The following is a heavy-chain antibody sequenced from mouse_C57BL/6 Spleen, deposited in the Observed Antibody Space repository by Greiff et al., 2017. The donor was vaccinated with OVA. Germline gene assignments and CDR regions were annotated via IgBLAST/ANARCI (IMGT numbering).Heavy chain of an antibody. CDR3: ARSRDGYYGDY. CDR2: IYPGDGDT. CDR1: GYAFSSSW. D-gene: IGHD2-3*01. V-gene: IGHV1-82*01. J-gene: IGHJ2*01. Sequence: QVQLQQSGPELVKPGASVKISCKASGYAFSSSWMNWVKQRPGKGLEWIGRIYPGDGDTNYNGKFKGKATLTADKSSSTAYMQLSSLTSEDSAVYFCARSRDGYYGDYWGQGTTLTVSA.